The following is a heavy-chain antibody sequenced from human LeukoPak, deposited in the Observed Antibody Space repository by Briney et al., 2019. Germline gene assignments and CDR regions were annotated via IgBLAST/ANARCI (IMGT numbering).Heavy chain of an antibody. V-gene: IGHV1-69*13. D-gene: IGHD1-26*01. J-gene: IGHJ4*02. CDR1: GGTFSGYA. Sequence: SVKVSCRASGGTFSGYAISRVRQAPGQGLEWMGGIIPTFGTVNYAQKFQGRVTITADESTSTGYMELSSLRSEDTAVYYCARDREVGATTLAFDYWGQGTLVTVSS. CDR2: IIPTFGTV. CDR3: ARDREVGATTLAFDY.